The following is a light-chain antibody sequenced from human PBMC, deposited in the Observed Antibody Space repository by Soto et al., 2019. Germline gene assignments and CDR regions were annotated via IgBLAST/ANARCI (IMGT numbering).Light chain of an antibody. V-gene: IGLV2-14*01. CDR3: SSFRSTNTWV. J-gene: IGLJ3*02. Sequence: QSALTQPASVSGSPGRSITISCTGTSSDVGGYNYVSWYQQHPGKAPKLMIYEVSNRPSGVSNRFSGSKSGNTASLTISGLQAEDEADYYCSSFRSTNTWVFGGGTKLTVL. CDR1: SSDVGGYNY. CDR2: EVS.